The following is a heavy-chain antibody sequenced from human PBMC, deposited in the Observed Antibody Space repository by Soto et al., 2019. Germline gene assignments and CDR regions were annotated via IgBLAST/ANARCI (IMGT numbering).Heavy chain of an antibody. CDR2: IYYSGST. J-gene: IGHJ4*02. CDR1: GGSISSGGYY. CDR3: ARDPDTAMDPMFDY. V-gene: IGHV4-31*03. D-gene: IGHD5-18*01. Sequence: PSETLSLTCTVSGGSISSGGYYWSWIRQHPGKGLEWIGYIYYSGSTYYNPSLKSRVTISVDTSKNQFSLKLSSVTAADTAVYYCARDPDTAMDPMFDYWGQGTLVTVSS.